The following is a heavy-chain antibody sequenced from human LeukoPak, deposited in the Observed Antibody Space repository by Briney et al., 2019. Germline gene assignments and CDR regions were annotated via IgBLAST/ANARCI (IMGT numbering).Heavy chain of an antibody. CDR3: ARVFPKTVAAHSYFDY. J-gene: IGHJ4*02. CDR1: GFTFSSYW. V-gene: IGHV3-7*05. D-gene: IGHD6-19*01. CDR2: INQDGSET. Sequence: GGSLRLSCAASGFTFSSYWMSWVRQAPGKGLEWVANINQDGSETYYVDSVKGRFTISRDNAKNSLYLQTNSLRAEDTAVYFCARVFPKTVAAHSYFDYWGQGTLVTVSS.